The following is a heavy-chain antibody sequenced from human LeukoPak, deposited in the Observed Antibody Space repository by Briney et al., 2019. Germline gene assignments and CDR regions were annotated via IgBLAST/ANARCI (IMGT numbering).Heavy chain of an antibody. CDR1: GFNFTNYN. V-gene: IGHV3-21*01. CDR3: ARDLAWDAFDI. Sequence: GGSLRLSCATSGFNFTNYNMNWVRQAPGKGLEWVSSIHSSSGSIYYADSLKGRFTISRDNAKNSLYLQMNSLRAEDTAVYYCARDLAWDAFDIWGQGTMVTVSS. CDR2: IHSSSGSI. J-gene: IGHJ3*02.